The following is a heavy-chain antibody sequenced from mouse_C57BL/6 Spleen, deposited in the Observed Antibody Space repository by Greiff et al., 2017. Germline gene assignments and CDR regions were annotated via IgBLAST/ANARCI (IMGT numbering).Heavy chain of an antibody. J-gene: IGHJ2*01. CDR2: IDPSDSET. CDR3: ARIRDYGSSYDY. D-gene: IGHD1-1*01. V-gene: IGHV1-52*01. CDR1: GYTFTSYW. Sequence: QVQLQQPGAELVRPGSSVKLSCKASGYTFTSYWLHWVKQRPIQGLEWIGNIDPSDSETHYNQKFKDKATLTVDNSSSTAYMQLSSLAYEDSAVYYCARIRDYGSSYDYWGQGTTLTVSS.